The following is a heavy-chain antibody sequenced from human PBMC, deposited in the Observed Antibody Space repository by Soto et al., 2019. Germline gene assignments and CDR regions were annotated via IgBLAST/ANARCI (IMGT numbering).Heavy chain of an antibody. CDR2: MNAKSGDT. V-gene: IGHV1-8*01. Sequence: ASVKVSCKASGYAFSDFDINWLRQASGQGPEWMGWMNAKSGDTFFAQRFQGKFNMTWDTSLSTAYMEVGSLTSDDTAMYYCARGNPFNYAGFDVWGQGTTVTVSS. J-gene: IGHJ6*02. CDR3: ARGNPFNYAGFDV. CDR1: GYAFSDFD. D-gene: IGHD3-16*01.